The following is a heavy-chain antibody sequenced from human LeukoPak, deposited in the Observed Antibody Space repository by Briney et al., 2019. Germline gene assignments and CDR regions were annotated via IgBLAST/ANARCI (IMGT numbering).Heavy chain of an antibody. V-gene: IGHV3-23*01. D-gene: IGHD2-2*01. Sequence: GGSLRLSCAASGFTFSSYAMSWVRQAPGKGLEWVSAISGSGGSTYYADSVKGRFTISRDNSKNTLYLQMNSLRAEDTAVYYCAKGYCSSTSCPNWFDPWGQGTLVTVSS. CDR1: GFTFSSYA. CDR3: AKGYCSSTSCPNWFDP. J-gene: IGHJ5*02. CDR2: ISGSGGST.